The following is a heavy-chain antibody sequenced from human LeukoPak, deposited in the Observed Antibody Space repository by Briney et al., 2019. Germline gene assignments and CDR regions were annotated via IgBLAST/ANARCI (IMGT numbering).Heavy chain of an antibody. CDR3: ASGTYCSSTSCYWDY. Sequence: KPPETLSLTCTVSGGSISSYYWSWIRQPAGKGLEWIGRIYTSGSTNYNPSLKSRVTMSVDTSKNQFSLKLSSVTAADTAVYYCASGTYCSSTSCYWDYWGQGTLVTVSS. V-gene: IGHV4-4*07. CDR2: IYTSGST. D-gene: IGHD2-2*01. J-gene: IGHJ4*02. CDR1: GGSISSYY.